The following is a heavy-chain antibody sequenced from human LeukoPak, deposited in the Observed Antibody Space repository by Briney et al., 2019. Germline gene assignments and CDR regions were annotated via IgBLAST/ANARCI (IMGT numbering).Heavy chain of an antibody. CDR1: GFNFITAA. J-gene: IGHJ3*01. V-gene: IGHV3-23*01. Sequence: GGSVRLSCAASGFNFITAAMTWVRQAAGKGLELVSLIGTSGGSTDYAGPVKGRFTISRDISTHTQSLKMNSLRVEDTAIYYCVKDIQLSTWGLGTMVTVSS. D-gene: IGHD5-24*01. CDR3: VKDIQLST. CDR2: IGTSGGST.